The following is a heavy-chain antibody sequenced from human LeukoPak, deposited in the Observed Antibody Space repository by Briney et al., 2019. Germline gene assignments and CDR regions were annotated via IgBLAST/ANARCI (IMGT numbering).Heavy chain of an antibody. D-gene: IGHD2-2*01. V-gene: IGHV3-23*01. CDR3: ARLPAAINGYFDP. Sequence: GGSLRLSCAASRFTFSSYAMSWVRRAPGKGLEWVSAISGGGAGTYYADSVKGRFTISRDNSKNTLYLQMYSLRAEDTAVYYCARLPAAINGYFDPWGQGTLVTVSS. CDR1: RFTFSSYA. CDR2: ISGGGAGT. J-gene: IGHJ5*02.